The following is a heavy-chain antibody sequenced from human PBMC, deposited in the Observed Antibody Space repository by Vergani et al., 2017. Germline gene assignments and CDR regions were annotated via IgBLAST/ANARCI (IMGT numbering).Heavy chain of an antibody. CDR2: IYYSGNT. CDR3: AREYSSSVGFLAY. V-gene: IGHV4-59*12. D-gene: IGHD6-6*01. CDR1: GGSIGSNY. J-gene: IGHJ4*02. Sequence: QVQLQESGPGLVKASETLSLTCTVSGGSIGSNYWNWIRQPPGKGLEWIGYIYYSGNTNYNPSLKSRVTLSVDTSKNQFSLKLSSVTAADTAVYYCAREYSSSVGFLAYWGQGTLVTVSS.